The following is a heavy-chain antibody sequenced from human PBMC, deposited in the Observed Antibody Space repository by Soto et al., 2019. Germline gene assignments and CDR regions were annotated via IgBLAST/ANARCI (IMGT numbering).Heavy chain of an antibody. CDR3: AKEGTVTNYWYFDF. V-gene: IGHV3-23*01. J-gene: IGHJ2*01. CDR1: GLTFSSYA. Sequence: EVQLLESGGGLVQPGGSLRLSCAASGLTFSSYAMSWVRQAPGKGLEWVSTISGNGGSTYYADSLKGRFTISRDISKSTLFLQSNSLRAEDTAVYYCAKEGTVTNYWYFDFWGRGTLVTVSS. D-gene: IGHD4-17*01. CDR2: ISGNGGST.